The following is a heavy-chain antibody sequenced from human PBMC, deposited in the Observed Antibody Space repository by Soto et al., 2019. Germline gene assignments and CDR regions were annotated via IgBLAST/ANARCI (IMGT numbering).Heavy chain of an antibody. CDR1: GFTFSNYA. CDR3: ARDRDSYDSSGSPYY. Sequence: GGSLRLSCAASGFTFSNYAMSWVRQAPGKGLEWVSALSGSGDNTYYADSVKGRFTISRDNSKNTLYLQMNSLRAEDTAVYYCARDRDSYDSSGSPYYWGQGTLVTVSS. V-gene: IGHV3-23*01. D-gene: IGHD3-22*01. CDR2: LSGSGDNT. J-gene: IGHJ4*02.